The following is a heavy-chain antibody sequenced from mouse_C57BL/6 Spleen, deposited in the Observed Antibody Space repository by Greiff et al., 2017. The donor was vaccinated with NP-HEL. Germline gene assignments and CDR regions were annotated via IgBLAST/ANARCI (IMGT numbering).Heavy chain of an antibody. CDR2: ISNGGGST. CDR3: AREYDYDGCDEAY. J-gene: IGHJ3*01. Sequence: EVMLVESGGGLVQPGGSLKLSCAASGFTFSDYYMYWVRQTPEKRLEWVAYISNGGGSTYYPDTVKGRFTISRDNAKNTLYLQMSRLKSEDTAMYYCAREYDYDGCDEAYWGQGTLVTVSA. D-gene: IGHD2-4*01. CDR1: GFTFSDYY. V-gene: IGHV5-12*01.